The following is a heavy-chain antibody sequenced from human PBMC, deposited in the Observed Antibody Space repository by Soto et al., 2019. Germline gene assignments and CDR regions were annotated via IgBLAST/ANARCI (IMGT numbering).Heavy chain of an antibody. CDR2: IYHSGST. V-gene: IGHV4-30-2*01. CDR1: GGSISSGGYS. J-gene: IGHJ5*02. CDR3: ARTYYYDSSGYPNWFDP. D-gene: IGHD3-22*01. Sequence: ASETLSLTCAVSGGSISSGGYSWSWIRQPPGKGLEWIGYIYHSGSTYYNPSLKGRVTISVDRSKNQFSLKLSSVTAADTAVYYCARTYYYDSSGYPNWFDPWGQGTLVTVSS.